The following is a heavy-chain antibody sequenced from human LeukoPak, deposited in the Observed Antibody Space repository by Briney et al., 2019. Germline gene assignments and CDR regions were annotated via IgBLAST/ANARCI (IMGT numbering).Heavy chain of an antibody. D-gene: IGHD3-10*01. V-gene: IGHV3-20*04. J-gene: IGHJ4*02. CDR1: GFTFSRYW. Sequence: GSLRLSCAASGFTFSRYWMHWVRQAPGKGLEWVSGINWNGGSTGYADSVKGRFTISRDNAKNSLYLQMNSLRAEDTALYYCARAGSGSYGETYYFDYWGQGTLVTVSS. CDR2: INWNGGST. CDR3: ARAGSGSYGETYYFDY.